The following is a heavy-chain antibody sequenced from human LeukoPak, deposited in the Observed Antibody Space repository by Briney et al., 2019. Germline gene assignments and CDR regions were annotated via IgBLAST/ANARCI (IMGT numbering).Heavy chain of an antibody. D-gene: IGHD3-22*01. V-gene: IGHV3-23*01. CDR3: AKSSDYYDSSRFDY. Sequence: GGSLRLSCAASGFTVSSNYMSWVRQAPGKGLEWVSAISGSGGSTYYADSVKGRLTISRDNSKNTLYLQMNSLRAEGTAVYYCAKSSDYYDSSRFDYWGQGTLVTVSS. CDR2: ISGSGGST. CDR1: GFTVSSNY. J-gene: IGHJ4*02.